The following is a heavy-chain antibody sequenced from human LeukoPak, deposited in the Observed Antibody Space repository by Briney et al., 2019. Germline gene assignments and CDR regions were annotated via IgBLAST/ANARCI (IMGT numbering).Heavy chain of an antibody. CDR2: INPNSGGT. CDR3: AKGQWSWGIDY. Sequence: ASVKVSCKASGYTFTSYGISWVRQAPGQGLEWMGWINPNSGGTNYAQKFQGRVTMTRDTSISTAYMELSRLRSDDTAVYYCAKGQWSWGIDYWGQGTMVTVSS. J-gene: IGHJ4*02. V-gene: IGHV1-2*02. D-gene: IGHD3-16*01. CDR1: GYTFTSYG.